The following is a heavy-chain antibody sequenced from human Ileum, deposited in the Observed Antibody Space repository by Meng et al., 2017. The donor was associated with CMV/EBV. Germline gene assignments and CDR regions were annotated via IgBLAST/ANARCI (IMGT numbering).Heavy chain of an antibody. J-gene: IGHJ4*02. Sequence: GESLKISCAASGFIFSSYAMHWVRQAPGKGPEWVAVISYDGTNKYYADSVKGRFTISRDNSKNTVYLQMNSLRAEDTAVYYCARSQKYYYDYWGQGTLVTVSS. D-gene: IGHD3-16*01. V-gene: IGHV3-30*04. CDR3: ARSQKYYYDY. CDR1: GFIFSSYA. CDR2: ISYDGTNK.